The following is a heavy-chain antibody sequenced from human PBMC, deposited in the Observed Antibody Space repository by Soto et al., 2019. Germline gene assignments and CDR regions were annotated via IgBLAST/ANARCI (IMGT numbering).Heavy chain of an antibody. CDR1: GFTFSNYW. V-gene: IGHV3-74*02. CDR2: INSDGSVA. J-gene: IGHJ6*03. CDR3: ARGDCVGGTCYSLAGSFYYYMDV. Sequence: EVQLVESGGGLVQPGGSLRLSCAASGFTFSNYWMYWVRQAPGKGLEWVSRINSDGSVASHADSVRGRLTISRDNVKNALYRHMDRLRAEDTAVYFCARGDCVGGTCYSLAGSFYYYMDVWGKGTTVTVFS. D-gene: IGHD2-15*01.